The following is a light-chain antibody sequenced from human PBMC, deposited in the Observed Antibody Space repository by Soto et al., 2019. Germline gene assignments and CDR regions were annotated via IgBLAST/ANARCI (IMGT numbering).Light chain of an antibody. J-gene: IGKJ2*01. CDR1: QSLVYNDGSAY. Sequence: EVVMTHSPLSLSVTLGQPASISFRSTQSLVYNDGSAYLYWFHQRPGQSPRRLIYKDSNRDSGVPGGLSGSGSGTDFTLMISRVEAEDVGVYYCLQGTHWRYTFGQGTKLEMK. CDR2: KDS. CDR3: LQGTHWRYT. V-gene: IGKV2-30*01.